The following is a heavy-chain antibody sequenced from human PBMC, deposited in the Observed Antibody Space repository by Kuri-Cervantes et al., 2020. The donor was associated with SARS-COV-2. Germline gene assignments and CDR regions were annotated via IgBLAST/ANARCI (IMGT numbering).Heavy chain of an antibody. CDR1: GGSVSSGSYY. Sequence: GSLRLSCTVSGGSVSSGSYYWSWIRQPPGKGLEWIGYIYHSGSTNYKPSLESRVTISVDRSKNHFSLKVSSVTAADTAVYYCARDRGLGSASSNGMDVWGQGTTVTVSS. V-gene: IGHV4-61*03. CDR2: IYHSGST. D-gene: IGHD3-10*01. CDR3: ARDRGLGSASSNGMDV. J-gene: IGHJ6*02.